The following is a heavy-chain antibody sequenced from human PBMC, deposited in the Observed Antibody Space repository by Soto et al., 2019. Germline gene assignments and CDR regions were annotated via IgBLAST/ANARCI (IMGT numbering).Heavy chain of an antibody. D-gene: IGHD3-10*01. J-gene: IGHJ5*02. CDR3: AKDVIRWFGEVGGWFDP. V-gene: IGHV3-23*01. Sequence: EVQLLESGGGLVQPGGSLRLSCAASGFTFSSYAMTWVRQAPGKGLEWVSAISGSGGSTYYADSVKGRFIISRDNSKNPLYLQMNRLGAEDTAVEYWAKDVIRWFGEVGGWFDPWGQGTLVTVSS. CDR1: GFTFSSYA. CDR2: ISGSGGST.